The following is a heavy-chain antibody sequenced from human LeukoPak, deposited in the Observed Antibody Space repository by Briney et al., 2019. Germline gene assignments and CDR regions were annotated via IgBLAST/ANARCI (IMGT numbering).Heavy chain of an antibody. J-gene: IGHJ3*02. CDR3: ARGGRGSAAVVAPRSFDI. V-gene: IGHV3-30-3*01. CDR1: GFTFSSYA. D-gene: IGHD3-22*01. Sequence: GGSLRLSCAASGFTFSSYAMHWVRQAPGKGLEWVAVISYDGSNKYYADSVKGRFTISRDNSKNTLYLQMNSLRAEDTAVYYCARGGRGSAAVVAPRSFDIWGQGTMVTVSS. CDR2: ISYDGSNK.